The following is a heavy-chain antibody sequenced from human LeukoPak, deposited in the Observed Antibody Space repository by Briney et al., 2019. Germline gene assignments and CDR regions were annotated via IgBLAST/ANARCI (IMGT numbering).Heavy chain of an antibody. Sequence: GGSVQIPCKGTGYSFTSYWLGWTRQMPGKGLEWMGIVYPGDSDTRYSPSFQGQVPISADKSISTAYLQWSSLKASDTAMYYCARYRGSNCRHAFDIWGQGTMVTVSS. D-gene: IGHD3-10*01. CDR3: ARYRGSNCRHAFDI. J-gene: IGHJ3*02. CDR1: GYSFTSYW. CDR2: VYPGDSDT. V-gene: IGHV5-51*01.